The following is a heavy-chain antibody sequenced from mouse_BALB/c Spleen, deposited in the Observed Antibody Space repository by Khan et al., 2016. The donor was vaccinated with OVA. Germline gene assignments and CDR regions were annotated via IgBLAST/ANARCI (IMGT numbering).Heavy chain of an antibody. CDR2: IDRENGDT. D-gene: IGHD1-1*01. CDR3: NAFPYYYGRDWFAY. J-gene: IGHJ3*01. Sequence: VQLQQPGAELVRSGASVKLSCTASGFNIKDYNMHWVKQRPEQGLERIGWIDRENGDTEYAPQFQGKATMTADTSSNTAYLQFSSLTSEDTAVSYCNAFPYYYGRDWFAYWGPGTLVTVSA. V-gene: IGHV14-4*02. CDR1: GFNIKDYN.